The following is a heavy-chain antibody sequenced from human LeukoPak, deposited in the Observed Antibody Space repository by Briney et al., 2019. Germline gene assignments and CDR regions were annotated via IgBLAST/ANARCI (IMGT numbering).Heavy chain of an antibody. CDR1: GGSFSGYY. Sequence: SETLCLTCAVYGGSFSGYYWSWIRQPPGKGLEWIGEINHSGSTNYNPSLKSRVTISVDTSKNQFSLKLSSVTAADTAVYYCARGGSGDTMIVVVIGRAFDIWGQGTMVTVSS. CDR2: INHSGST. CDR3: ARGGSGDTMIVVVIGRAFDI. V-gene: IGHV4-34*01. J-gene: IGHJ3*02. D-gene: IGHD3-22*01.